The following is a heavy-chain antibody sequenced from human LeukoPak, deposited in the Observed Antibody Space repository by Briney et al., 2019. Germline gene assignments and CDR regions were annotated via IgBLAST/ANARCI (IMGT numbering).Heavy chain of an antibody. CDR3: VRDGANWEEPNDAFDT. CDR2: LYTTGTT. Sequence: SETLSLTCAVSGASITSCYWSWVRQSAGKGLEWIGRLYTTGTTNYNPSLKSRVTMSGDSSKNQLSLTLTSVTAADTAVYYCVRDGANWEEPNDAFDTWGQGTLATVSS. V-gene: IGHV4-4*07. D-gene: IGHD1-26*01. CDR1: GASITSCY. J-gene: IGHJ3*02.